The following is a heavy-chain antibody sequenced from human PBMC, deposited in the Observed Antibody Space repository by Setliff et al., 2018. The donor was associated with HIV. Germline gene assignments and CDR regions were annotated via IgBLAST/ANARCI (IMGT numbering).Heavy chain of an antibody. J-gene: IGHJ4*01. D-gene: IGHD1-26*01. CDR1: GFTFGDYA. Sequence: GGSLRLSCTASGFTFGDYAMSWVRQAPGKGLEWVSCISMSSHTSVIYSDSVKGRFTISRDNARNSFYLQMNSLRVDDTAVYFCARDKWASGFDFWGHGTLVTVSS. CDR2: ISMSSHTSV. CDR3: ARDKWASGFDF. V-gene: IGHV3-48*01.